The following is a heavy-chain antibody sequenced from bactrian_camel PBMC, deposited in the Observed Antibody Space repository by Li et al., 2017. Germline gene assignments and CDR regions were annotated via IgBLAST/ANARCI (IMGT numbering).Heavy chain of an antibody. CDR1: GLSFDDHA. CDR3: AAGPGNWSPNRDSCSLVPDKDEYNY. J-gene: IGHJ4*01. D-gene: IGHD8*01. CDR2: ISSDGSP. Sequence: HVQLVESGGGSVQAGGSLRLSCTTSGLSFDDHAMGWYRLGPGNECELVSSISSDGSPYYLESVKGRFTISRDNAKRTLYLQMNDLKPEDTAMYYCAAGPGNWSPNRDSCSLVPDKDEYNYWGQGTQVTVS. V-gene: IGHV3S63*01.